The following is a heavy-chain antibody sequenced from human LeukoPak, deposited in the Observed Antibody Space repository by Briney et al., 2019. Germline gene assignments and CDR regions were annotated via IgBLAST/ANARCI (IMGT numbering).Heavy chain of an antibody. D-gene: IGHD1-26*01. Sequence: SETLSLTCTVSGGSISSSSYYWGWIRQPPGKGLEWIGSIYYSGCTYYNPSLKSRVTISVDTSKNQFSLKLSSVTAADTAVYYCAMVVGYMDVWGKGTTVTVSS. J-gene: IGHJ6*03. CDR1: GGSISSSSYY. V-gene: IGHV4-39*01. CDR3: AMVVGYMDV. CDR2: IYYSGCT.